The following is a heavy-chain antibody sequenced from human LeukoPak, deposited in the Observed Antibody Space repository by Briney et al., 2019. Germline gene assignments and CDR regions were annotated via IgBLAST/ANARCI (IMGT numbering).Heavy chain of an antibody. J-gene: IGHJ4*02. CDR3: ATHCSGTACHRDY. V-gene: IGHV3-30*02. CDR2: IQFDGSYK. Sequence: GGSLRLSCAASGFTFGSSAMHWVRQTPGKGLECVAFIQFDGSYKHYSDSVKGRFAISRDNSKNTLYLEMNSLRPEDTAVYYCATHCSGTACHRDYWGQGTLVTVSS. D-gene: IGHD2-2*01. CDR1: GFTFGSSA.